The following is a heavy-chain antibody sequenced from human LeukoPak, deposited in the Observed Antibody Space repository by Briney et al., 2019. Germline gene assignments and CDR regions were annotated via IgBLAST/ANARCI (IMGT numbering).Heavy chain of an antibody. CDR1: GFTFSSYS. CDR2: ISSSSSYI. J-gene: IGHJ2*01. Sequence: PGGSLRLSCAASGFTFSSYSMNWVRQAPGKGLEWVSSISSSSSYIYYADSVKGRFTISRDNAKNSLYLQMNSLRAEGTAVYYCARSQGRRYFDLWGRGTLVTVSS. CDR3: ARSQGRRYFDL. V-gene: IGHV3-21*01.